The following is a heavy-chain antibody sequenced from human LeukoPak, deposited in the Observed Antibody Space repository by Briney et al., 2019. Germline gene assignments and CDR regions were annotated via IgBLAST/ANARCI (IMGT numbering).Heavy chain of an antibody. V-gene: IGHV1-46*01. D-gene: IGHD1-26*01. CDR2: INSSGGSS. J-gene: IGHJ4*02. CDR3: ARDPDSGSYPGYYFDY. Sequence: ASVKVSCRASGYTFTSYYVHWVRQAPGQGLEWMGIINSSGGSSSYAQKFQGRVTMTRDTSTSTVYMELSSLRSEGTAVYYCARDPDSGSYPGYYFDYWGQGTLVTVSS. CDR1: GYTFTSYY.